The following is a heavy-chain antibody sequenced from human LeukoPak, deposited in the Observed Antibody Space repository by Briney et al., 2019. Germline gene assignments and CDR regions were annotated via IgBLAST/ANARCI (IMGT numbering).Heavy chain of an antibody. CDR2: IYYSGST. D-gene: IGHD3-10*01. Sequence: PSETLSLTCTVSGGSISSSSYYWGWIRQPPGKGLEWIGSIYYSGSTYYNPSLKSRVTISVDTSKNQFSLELSSVTAADTAVYYCASYGSGNFDYWGQGTLVTVSS. CDR3: ASYGSGNFDY. J-gene: IGHJ4*02. CDR1: GGSISSSSYY. V-gene: IGHV4-39*01.